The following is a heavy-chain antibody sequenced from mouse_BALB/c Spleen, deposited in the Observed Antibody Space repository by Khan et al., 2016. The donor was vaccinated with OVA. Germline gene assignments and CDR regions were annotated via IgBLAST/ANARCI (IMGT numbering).Heavy chain of an antibody. V-gene: IGHV1-5*01. CDR3: TRRNWDVAWFAY. D-gene: IGHD4-1*01. CDR1: GYTFTSYW. J-gene: IGHJ3*01. Sequence: VQLQQSGTVLARPGASVKMSCKASGYTFTSYWMHWVKQRPGQGLEWIGDIYPGNTDTNYHQKFKGKATLTAVTSTSTAYMELSSLTNEDSAGYYCTRRNWDVAWFAYWGQGTLVTVSA. CDR2: IYPGNTDT.